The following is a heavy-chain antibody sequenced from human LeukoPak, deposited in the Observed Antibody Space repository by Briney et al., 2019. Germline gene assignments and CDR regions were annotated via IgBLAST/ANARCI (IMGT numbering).Heavy chain of an antibody. CDR1: GGSISSGGYY. CDR2: IYYSGST. CDR3: ASTVDSSGYYSFDY. D-gene: IGHD3-22*01. V-gene: IGHV4-31*03. Sequence: SETLSLTCTVSGGSISSGGYYWSWIRQHPGKGLEWIGYIYYSGSTYYNPSLKSRVTISVDTSKSQFSLKLSSVTAADTAVYYCASTVDSSGYYSFDYWGQGTLVTVSS. J-gene: IGHJ4*02.